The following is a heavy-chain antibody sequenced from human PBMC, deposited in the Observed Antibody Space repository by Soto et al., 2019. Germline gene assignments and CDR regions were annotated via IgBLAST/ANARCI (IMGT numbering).Heavy chain of an antibody. J-gene: IGHJ2*01. V-gene: IGHV3-23*01. CDR1: GFTFRSYA. CDR2: ISGSGIST. CDR3: AKEPVDADWYFDL. Sequence: DVQLLXSGGGXVQPGXSLXXSCAASGFTFRSYAMSWVRQAPGKGLEWVSGISGSGISTHYADSVEGRYTVSRDNSKNTLYLQMTSLRAEDTAVYNCAKEPVDADWYFDLGARGTLVTITS.